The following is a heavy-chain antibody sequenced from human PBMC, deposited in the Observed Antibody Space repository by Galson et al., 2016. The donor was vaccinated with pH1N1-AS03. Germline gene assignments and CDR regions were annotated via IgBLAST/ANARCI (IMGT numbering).Heavy chain of an antibody. J-gene: IGHJ4*02. V-gene: IGHV4-59*01. CDR3: ARTVVAGWGYYFDY. CDR2: VYYRGST. CDR1: GDSIINYY. Sequence: TLSLTCTASGDSIINYYWSWIRQSPGKALEWIGYVYYRGSTNYSPSLKSRVTISVDTSKNQFSLNLGSVTAADTAVYYCARTVVAGWGYYFDYWGQGTLVTVSS. D-gene: IGHD6-19*01.